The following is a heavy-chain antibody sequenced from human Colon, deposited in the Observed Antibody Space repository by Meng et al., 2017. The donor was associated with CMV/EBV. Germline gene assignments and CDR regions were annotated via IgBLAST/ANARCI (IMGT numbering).Heavy chain of an antibody. V-gene: IGHV4-59*01. J-gene: IGHJ6*02. CDR3: ARDTFDRRNGMDV. Sequence: SETLSLTCNVSGGSITDFYWSWIRQPPGKGLEWIGYTYYSGSTHYNPSLKSRVTISIDTSKKHFSLRLSSVTAADTAVYYCARDTFDRRNGMDVWGQGTPVTVSS. CDR1: GGSITDFY. D-gene: IGHD3-10*01. CDR2: TYYSGST.